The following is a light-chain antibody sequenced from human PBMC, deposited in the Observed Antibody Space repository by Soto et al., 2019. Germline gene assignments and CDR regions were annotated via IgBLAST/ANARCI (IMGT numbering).Light chain of an antibody. Sequence: QPVLTQSSSASASLGSSVKLTCTLSSGHSSYIIAWHQQQPGKAPRYLMKLEGSGSYNKRSGVPDRFSGSSSGADRYLTISNLQSEDEADYYCETWDSNTRVLGGGTKLTVL. CDR3: ETWDSNTRV. CDR1: SGHSSYI. V-gene: IGLV4-60*03. CDR2: LEGSGSY. J-gene: IGLJ2*01.